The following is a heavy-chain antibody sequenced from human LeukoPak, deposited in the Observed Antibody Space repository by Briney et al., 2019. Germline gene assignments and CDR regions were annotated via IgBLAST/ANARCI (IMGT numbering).Heavy chain of an antibody. CDR1: GGSSSSFY. V-gene: IGHV4-59*08. CDR2: IYYTGST. CDR3: ARNRVAEAGMDY. Sequence: PSETLSLTCTVSGGSSSSFYWSWIRQPPGKGLEWIGYIYYTGSTNHNPSLESRVTMSVDTSKNQFSLQLSSVTAADTAVYYCARNRVAEAGMDYWGQGTLVTVSS. J-gene: IGHJ4*02. D-gene: IGHD6-13*01.